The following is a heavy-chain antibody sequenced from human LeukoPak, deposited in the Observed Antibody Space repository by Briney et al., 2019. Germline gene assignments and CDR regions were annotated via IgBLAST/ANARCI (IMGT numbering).Heavy chain of an antibody. J-gene: IGHJ5*02. D-gene: IGHD3-3*01. CDR3: ARGYDFWSNNWFDP. Sequence: ASVKVSCKASGYTFTSYDINWVRQTTGQGLEWMGWMNPNSGNTGYAQKFQGRVTMTRNTSISTAYMELSSLRSEDTAVYYCARGYDFWSNNWFDPWGQGTLVTVSS. V-gene: IGHV1-8*01. CDR2: MNPNSGNT. CDR1: GYTFTSYD.